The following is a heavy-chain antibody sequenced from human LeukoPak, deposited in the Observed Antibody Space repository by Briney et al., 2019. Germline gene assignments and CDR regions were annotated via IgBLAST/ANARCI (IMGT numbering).Heavy chain of an antibody. J-gene: IGHJ5*02. CDR2: IYHSGST. CDR1: GGSISSGGYS. Sequence: SQTLSLTCAVSGGSISSGGYSWSWIRQPPGKGLEWIGYIYHSGSTYYNPSLKSRVTISVDRSKNQFSLKLSSVTAADTAVYYCASYVLLWFGSPEGGWLDPWGQGTLVTVSS. CDR3: ASYVLLWFGSPEGGWLDP. V-gene: IGHV4-30-2*01. D-gene: IGHD3-10*01.